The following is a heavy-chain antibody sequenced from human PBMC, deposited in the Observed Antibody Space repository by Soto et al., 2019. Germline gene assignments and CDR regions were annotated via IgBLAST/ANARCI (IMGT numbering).Heavy chain of an antibody. V-gene: IGHV3-23*01. CDR3: AKDWDWNPFGMDV. CDR1: GFTFSGYA. J-gene: IGHJ6*02. CDR2: ISGSGGST. D-gene: IGHD1-1*01. Sequence: EVQLLESGVGLVQPGGSLRLSCAASGFTFSGYAMSWVRQAPGKGLEWVSAISGSGGSTYYADSVKGRFTISRDNSKNTLYLQMNSLRAEDTAVYYCAKDWDWNPFGMDVWGQGTTVTVSS.